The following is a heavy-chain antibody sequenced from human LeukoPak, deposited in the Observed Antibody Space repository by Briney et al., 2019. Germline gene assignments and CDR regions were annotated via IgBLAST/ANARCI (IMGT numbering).Heavy chain of an antibody. CDR2: ISYDGSNK. D-gene: IGHD2-2*01. J-gene: IGHJ4*02. Sequence: GGSLRLSCAASGFTFSSYAMHWVRQAPGKGLEWVAVISYDGSNKYYADSVKGRFTISRDNSKNTLYLEMNSLRAEDTAVYYCARDWDSGYQLLIDYWGQGTLVTVSS. CDR1: GFTFSSYA. CDR3: ARDWDSGYQLLIDY. V-gene: IGHV3-30-3*01.